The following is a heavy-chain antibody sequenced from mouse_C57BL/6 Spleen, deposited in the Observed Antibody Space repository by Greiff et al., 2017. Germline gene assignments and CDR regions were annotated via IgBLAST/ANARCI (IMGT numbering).Heavy chain of an antibody. CDR2: IYPGDGDT. J-gene: IGHJ3*01. CDR3: ARSRGITTVVDWFAY. V-gene: IGHV1-82*01. Sequence: QVHVKQSGPELVKPGASVKISCKASGYAFSSSWMNWVKQRPGKGLEWIGRIYPGDGDTNYNGKFKGKATLTADKSSSTAYMQLSSLTSEDSAVYFCARSRGITTVVDWFAYWGQGTLVTVSA. CDR1: GYAFSSSW. D-gene: IGHD1-1*01.